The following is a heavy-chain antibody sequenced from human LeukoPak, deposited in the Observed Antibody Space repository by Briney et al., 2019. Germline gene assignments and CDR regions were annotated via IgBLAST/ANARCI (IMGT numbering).Heavy chain of an antibody. V-gene: IGHV3-23*01. Sequence: PRGSLRPSCAAAGLTSNSYAMSWIRQAPEEGLEGVSADGARGGGPYYADSVNGRFIMSRDNSKNRLYLPMVSLRVEDTAVYYCAKVDVGAAPHYWGQGTLVTVSS. J-gene: IGHJ4*02. CDR2: DGARGGGP. D-gene: IGHD5-12*01. CDR3: AKVDVGAAPHY. CDR1: GLTSNSYA.